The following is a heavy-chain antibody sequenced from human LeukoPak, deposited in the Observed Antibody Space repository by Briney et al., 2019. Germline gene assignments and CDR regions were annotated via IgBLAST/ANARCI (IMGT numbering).Heavy chain of an antibody. V-gene: IGHV3-9*01. CDR2: ISWNSGSI. CDR3: ATEGSIAAAGGANDY. D-gene: IGHD6-13*01. Sequence: GGSLRLSCTASRFNFDDYAMHWVRQAPGKGLEWVSGISWNSGSIGYADSVKGRFTISRDNAKNSLYLQMNSLRAEDTAVYYCATEGSIAAAGGANDYWGQGTLVTVSS. J-gene: IGHJ4*02. CDR1: RFNFDDYA.